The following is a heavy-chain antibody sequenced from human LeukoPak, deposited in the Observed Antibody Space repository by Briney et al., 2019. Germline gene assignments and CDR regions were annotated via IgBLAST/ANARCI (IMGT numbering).Heavy chain of an antibody. J-gene: IGHJ4*02. D-gene: IGHD6-19*01. CDR3: ANMGYRDSSAPGY. CDR2: ISGSGAIT. CDR1: GFTFSSYG. V-gene: IGHV3-23*01. Sequence: GGSLRLSCAASGFTFSSYGMSWVRLAPGKGLEWVSGISGSGAITYYADAVTGRFTISRDNSKNALYLQMNSLRAEDTAVYYCANMGYRDSSAPGYWGQGTLVTVS.